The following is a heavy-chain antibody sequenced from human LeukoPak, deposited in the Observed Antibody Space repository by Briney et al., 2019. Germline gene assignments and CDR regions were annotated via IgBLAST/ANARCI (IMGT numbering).Heavy chain of an antibody. Sequence: KSSENLSLTCAVYAGSFSGYYWSWIRQPPGKGLEWIGEINHSGSTNYNPSLKSRLTISVGTSKNQFSLKLSSVTAADTAVYYCASFASSTSCYGYWGQGTLVTVSS. V-gene: IGHV4-34*01. J-gene: IGHJ4*02. CDR2: INHSGST. CDR1: AGSFSGYY. CDR3: ASFASSTSCYGY. D-gene: IGHD2-2*01.